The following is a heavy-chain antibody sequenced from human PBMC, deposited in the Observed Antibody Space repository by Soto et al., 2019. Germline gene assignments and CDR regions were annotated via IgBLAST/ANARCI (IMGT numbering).Heavy chain of an antibody. J-gene: IGHJ3*02. V-gene: IGHV1-69*12. D-gene: IGHD2-2*01. CDR3: ASMPSVILNSYGFVTPFDI. CDR2: IIPKFRTP. CDR1: GGTFSSYA. Sequence: QVQLVQSGAEVKKTGSSVKLSCKASGGTFSSYAFSWVRQAPRQGLEWMGGIIPKFRTPNYAQKFRDRVTITADESTTTRYMELTGLKSDDTALYFCASMPSVILNSYGFVTPFDIWGQGTMVTVSS.